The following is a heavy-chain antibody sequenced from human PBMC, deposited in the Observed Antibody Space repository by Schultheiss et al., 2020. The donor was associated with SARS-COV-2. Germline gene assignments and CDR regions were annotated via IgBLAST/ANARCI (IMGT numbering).Heavy chain of an antibody. V-gene: IGHV4-28*01. CDR3: ARYDFWSDYYDDN. CDR2: IYYSGST. D-gene: IGHD3-3*01. J-gene: IGHJ4*02. Sequence: SCAASGFTFSSYAMSWVRQAPGKGLEWIGYIYYSGSTYYNPSLKSRVTMSVDTSKNQFSLKLSSVTAVDTAVYYCARYDFWSDYYDDNWGQGTLVTVSS. CDR1: GFTFSSYAM.